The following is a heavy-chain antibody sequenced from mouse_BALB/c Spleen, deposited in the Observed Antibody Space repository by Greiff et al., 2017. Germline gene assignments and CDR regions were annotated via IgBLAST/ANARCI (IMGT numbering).Heavy chain of an antibody. V-gene: IGHV1S22*01. J-gene: IGHJ4*01. CDR2: IYPGSGST. CDR1: GYTFTSYW. Sequence: LQQPGSELVRPGASVKLSCKASGYTFTSYWMHWVKQRPGQGLEWIGNIYPGSGSTNYDEKFKSKATLTVDTSSSTAYMQLSSLTSEDSAVYYCTREGVDDYWGQGTSVTVSP. CDR3: TREGVDDY.